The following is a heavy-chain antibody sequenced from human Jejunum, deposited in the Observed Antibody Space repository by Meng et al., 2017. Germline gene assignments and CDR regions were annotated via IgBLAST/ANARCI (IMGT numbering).Heavy chain of an antibody. CDR3: ARDSMGSLDY. CDR1: GGSVGRAGYQ. V-gene: IGHV4-61*08. Sequence: GPLQESGPGLVRPSEPLSLLCTVSGGSVGRAGYQWGWIRQPPGRGLEWIGYANTNYNPSLKRRVTISLDTSRNLFSLSLTSVTAADTAVYYCARDSMGSLDYWGQGILVTVSS. CDR2: ANT. D-gene: IGHD1-26*01. J-gene: IGHJ4*02.